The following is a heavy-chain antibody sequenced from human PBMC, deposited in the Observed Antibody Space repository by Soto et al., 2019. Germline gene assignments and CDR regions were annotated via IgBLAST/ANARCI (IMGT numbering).Heavy chain of an antibody. CDR2: IIPVFGTA. CDR1: GGSLSNYG. CDR3: ARGDATKIVVTTYYAMDA. Sequence: QVQLVQSGAEVKKPGSSVKVSCKASGGSLSNYGISWVRQAPGQGLEWMGGIIPVFGTANYAQKFQGRVTITADESTNIVYMDVTSLRSEDTAVYYCARGDATKIVVTTYYAMDAWGQGTTVTVS. D-gene: IGHD4-17*01. J-gene: IGHJ6*02. V-gene: IGHV1-69*12.